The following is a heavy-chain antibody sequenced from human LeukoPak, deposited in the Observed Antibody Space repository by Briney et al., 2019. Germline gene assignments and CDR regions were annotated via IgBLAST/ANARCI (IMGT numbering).Heavy chain of an antibody. CDR2: IYWNDEK. CDR3: VHRSTVVLSEYFDY. CDR1: GFSLNTHGVG. D-gene: IGHD3-16*01. V-gene: IGHV2-5*01. Sequence: SGPTLVNPTQTLTLTCTFSGFSLNTHGVGVGWVRQPPGKALEWLALIYWNDEKRYSPSLKSRLTITRDTSKNQLVLTMTNVDAVDTGTYYCVHRSTVVLSEYFDYWGQGTLVTVSS. J-gene: IGHJ4*02.